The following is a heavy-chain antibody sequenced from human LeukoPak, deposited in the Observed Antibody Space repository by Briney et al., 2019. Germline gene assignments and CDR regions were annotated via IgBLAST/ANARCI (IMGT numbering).Heavy chain of an antibody. J-gene: IGHJ6*02. CDR3: ARAPDGMDV. CDR1: GFTFSRYA. V-gene: IGHV3-30-3*01. CDR2: ISYDGTKT. Sequence: PGGSLRLSCATSGFTFSRYAMHWVRQAPGKGLEWVAAISYDGTKTFYSDSVKGRMTISRDISKNTLYLQMNSLRPEDTAVYYCARAPDGMDVWGQGTTVTVSS.